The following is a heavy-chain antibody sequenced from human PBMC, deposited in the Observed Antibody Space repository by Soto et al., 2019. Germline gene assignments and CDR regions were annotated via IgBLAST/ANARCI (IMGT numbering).Heavy chain of an antibody. Sequence: PSETLSLTCTVSGGSVSSGSYYWSWIRQPPGKGLEWIGYIYYSGSTNYNPSLKSRVTISVDTSKNQFSLKLSSVTAADTAVYYCARDRNYGNYYYGMDVWGQGTTVTVS. J-gene: IGHJ6*02. V-gene: IGHV4-61*01. CDR2: IYYSGST. D-gene: IGHD1-7*01. CDR1: GGSVSSGSYY. CDR3: ARDRNYGNYYYGMDV.